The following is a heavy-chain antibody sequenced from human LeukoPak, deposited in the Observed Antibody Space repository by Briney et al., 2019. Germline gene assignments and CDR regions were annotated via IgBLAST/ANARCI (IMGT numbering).Heavy chain of an antibody. CDR1: GFTFGDYG. D-gene: IGHD4-17*01. CDR3: ARHDYGDYVWENGFDP. J-gene: IGHJ5*02. CDR2: INLNGGST. Sequence: GGSLRLSCAASGFTFGDYGMSWVRQAPGKGLEWGSGINLNGGSTGYADSVKGRFTISRDNAKNSLYLQMNSLRAEDTAVYYCARHDYGDYVWENGFDPWGQGTLVTVSS. V-gene: IGHV3-20*04.